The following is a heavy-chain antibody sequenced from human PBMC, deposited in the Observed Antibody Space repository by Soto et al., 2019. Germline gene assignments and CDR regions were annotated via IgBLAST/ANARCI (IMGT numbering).Heavy chain of an antibody. D-gene: IGHD2-2*02. CDR1: GLTFSSYG. J-gene: IGHJ4*02. V-gene: IGHV3-30*03. CDR3: VSDTPPQFDY. CDR2: ISYDGSNK. Sequence: GGSLRLSCAASGLTFSSYGMHWVRQAPGKGLEWVAVISYDGSNKYYADSVKGRFTISRDNSKNTLYLQMNSLRAGDTAVYYCVSDTPPQFDYWGQGTLVTVSS.